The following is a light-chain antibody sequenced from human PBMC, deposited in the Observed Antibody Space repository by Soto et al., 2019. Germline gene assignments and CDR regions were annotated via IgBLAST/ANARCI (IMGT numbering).Light chain of an antibody. CDR2: GAS. CDR1: QSVSSSY. V-gene: IGKV3-20*01. CDR3: QQYGSSPGLT. J-gene: IGKJ4*01. Sequence: EIVLTQSPGTLSLSPGERATLSCRASQSVSSSYLAWYQQKPGQAPRLLIYGASNRATGIPDRFSGGGSGTDFTLTISRLEPEDFAVYYCQQYGSSPGLTFGGGTKVEIK.